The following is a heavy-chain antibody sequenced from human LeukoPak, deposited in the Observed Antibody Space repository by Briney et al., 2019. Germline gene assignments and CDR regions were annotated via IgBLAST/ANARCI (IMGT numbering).Heavy chain of an antibody. CDR2: ISYDGSNK. CDR1: GFTFSSYA. Sequence: PGGSLRLSCAASGFTFSSYAMHWVRQAPGKGLEWVAVISYDGSNKYYADSVKGRFTISRDNSKNTLYLQMNSLRAEDTAVYYCARGKVITMVRGTLVDYWGQGTLVTVSS. CDR3: ARGKVITMVRGTLVDY. D-gene: IGHD3-10*01. J-gene: IGHJ4*02. V-gene: IGHV3-30-3*01.